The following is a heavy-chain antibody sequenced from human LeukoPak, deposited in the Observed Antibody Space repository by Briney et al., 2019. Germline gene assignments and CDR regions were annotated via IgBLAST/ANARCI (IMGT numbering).Heavy chain of an antibody. J-gene: IGHJ4*02. D-gene: IGHD1-1*01. V-gene: IGHV4-59*08. CDR1: GGSISSYY. CDR2: INHSGNT. CDR3: ARHRIATTRGYFDY. Sequence: SETLSLTCTVSGGSISSYYWSWIRQPPGKGLEWIAYINHSGNTHYNPSLKSRVTISVDTSKNQFSLKLSSVTAADTAVYYCARHRIATTRGYFDYWGQGTLVTVSS.